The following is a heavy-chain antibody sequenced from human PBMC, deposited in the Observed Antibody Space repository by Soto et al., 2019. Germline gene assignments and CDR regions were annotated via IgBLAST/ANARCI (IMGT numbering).Heavy chain of an antibody. CDR3: AGRYLQYYYYYMDV. CDR2: IYYSGST. D-gene: IGHD2-2*02. CDR1: GGSISSYY. J-gene: IGHJ6*03. V-gene: IGHV4-59*03. Sequence: ASETLSLTCTVSGGSISSYYWSWIRQPPGKGLEWIGYIYYSGSTNYNPSLKSRVTISVDTSKNQFSLKLSSVTAADTAVYYCAGRYLQYYYYYMDVWGKGTTVTVSS.